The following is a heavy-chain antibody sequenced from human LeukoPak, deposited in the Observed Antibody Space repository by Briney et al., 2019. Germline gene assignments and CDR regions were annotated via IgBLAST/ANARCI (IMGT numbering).Heavy chain of an antibody. CDR1: GYTFTSYY. J-gene: IGHJ4*02. CDR2: MNPNSGNT. V-gene: IGHV1-8*03. Sequence: ASVKVSCKASGYTFTSYYMHWVRQAPGQGLEWMGWMNPNSGNTGYAQKFQGRVTITRNTSISTAYMELSSLRSEDTAVYYCARGVRDCGGDCFDYWGQGTLVTVSS. D-gene: IGHD2-21*01. CDR3: ARGVRDCGGDCFDY.